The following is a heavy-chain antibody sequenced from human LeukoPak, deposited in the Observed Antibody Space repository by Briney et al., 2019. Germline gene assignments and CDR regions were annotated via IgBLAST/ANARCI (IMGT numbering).Heavy chain of an antibody. CDR3: ARAGDFSFKD. Sequence: GGSLRLSCAVSGLTFSNSAMSWVRQAPGKGLEWVSYISSSSSTISYADSVKGRFTISRDNAENSLFLQMNSLRAEDTAVYYCARAGDFSFKDWGQGTLVTVSS. D-gene: IGHD3-3*01. J-gene: IGHJ4*02. CDR2: ISSSSSTI. CDR1: GLTFSNSA. V-gene: IGHV3-48*01.